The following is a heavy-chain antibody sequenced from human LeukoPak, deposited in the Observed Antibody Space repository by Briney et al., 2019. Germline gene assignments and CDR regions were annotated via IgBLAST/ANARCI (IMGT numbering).Heavy chain of an antibody. J-gene: IGHJ6*02. CDR3: ARGSLGRITIFGVVISGSDYGMDV. D-gene: IGHD3-3*01. Sequence: ASVKVSCTASGYTFTSYYMHWVRQAPGQGLEWMGIINPSGGSTSYAQKFQGRVTMTRDTSTSTVYMELSSLRSEDTAVYYCARGSLGRITIFGVVISGSDYGMDVWGQGTTVTVSS. CDR2: INPSGGST. V-gene: IGHV1-46*01. CDR1: GYTFTSYY.